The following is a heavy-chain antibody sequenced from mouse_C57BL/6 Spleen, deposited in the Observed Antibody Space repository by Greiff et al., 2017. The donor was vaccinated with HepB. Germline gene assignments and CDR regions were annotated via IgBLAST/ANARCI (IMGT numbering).Heavy chain of an antibody. CDR3: ARRLLRGYFDY. CDR1: GYTFTDYY. J-gene: IGHJ2*01. Sequence: VQLQQSGAELVRPGASVKLSCKASGYTFTDYYINWVKQRPGQGLEWIARIYPGSGNTYYNEKFKGKATLTAEKSSSTAYMQLSSLTSEDSAVYCCARRLLRGYFDYWGQGTTLTVSS. V-gene: IGHV1-76*01. CDR2: IYPGSGNT. D-gene: IGHD2-3*01.